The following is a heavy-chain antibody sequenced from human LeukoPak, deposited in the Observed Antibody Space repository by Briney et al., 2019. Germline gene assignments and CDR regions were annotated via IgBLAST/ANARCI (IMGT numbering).Heavy chain of an antibody. CDR3: ARGSIANTRNSNWFDP. CDR2: INPNSGGT. CDR1: GYTFTGYY. D-gene: IGHD6-6*01. V-gene: IGHV1-2*02. J-gene: IGHJ5*02. Sequence: ASVKVSCKASGYTFTGYYMHWVRQAPGQGLEWMGWINPNSGGTNYAQKFQGRVTMTRDTSISTAYMELSRLRSDDTAVYYCARGSIANTRNSNWFDPWGQGTLVTVSS.